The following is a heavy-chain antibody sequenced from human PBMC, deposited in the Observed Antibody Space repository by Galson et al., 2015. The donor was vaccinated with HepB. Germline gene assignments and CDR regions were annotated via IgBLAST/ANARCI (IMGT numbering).Heavy chain of an antibody. CDR2: INNGGST. J-gene: IGHJ3*02. CDR1: GFTVSSNY. Sequence: CLRLSCAASGFTVSSNYMSWVRQAPGKGLEWVSLINNGGSTYYADSVKGRFTISRDSSKNTLYLQMDSLRAEDTAVYYCERDRADYVWGSFRPRHDAFDIWGQGAMVTVSS. CDR3: ERDRADYVWGSFRPRHDAFDI. V-gene: IGHV3-66*01. D-gene: IGHD3-16*02.